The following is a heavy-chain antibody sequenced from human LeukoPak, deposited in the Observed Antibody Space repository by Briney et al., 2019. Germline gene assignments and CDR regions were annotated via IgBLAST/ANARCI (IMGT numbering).Heavy chain of an antibody. CDR3: AKAPVSTVTTPIDY. V-gene: IGHV3-9*01. Sequence: GGSLRLSCVASGFTFDDYAMHWVRQAPGKGLEWVSGISWNSGSIGYADSVKGRFTISRDNAKNSLYLQMNSLRAEDTALYYCAKAPVSTVTTPIDYWGQGTLVTVSS. J-gene: IGHJ4*02. CDR1: GFTFDDYA. CDR2: ISWNSGSI. D-gene: IGHD4-17*01.